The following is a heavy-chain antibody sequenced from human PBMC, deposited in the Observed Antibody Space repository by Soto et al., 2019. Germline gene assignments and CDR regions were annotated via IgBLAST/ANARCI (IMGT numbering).Heavy chain of an antibody. CDR1: EFPFSSYA. CDR3: VKYTVTEDLGES. D-gene: IGHD3-16*01. Sequence: EVQLLESGGDVVRPGGSRSLSCAASEFPFSSYAMGWVGQLPGKGLGWAAGVSRAGTYTFYADSVRGRFSISRDNSRDTVDLYMNALRGDDTAVYFCVKYTVTEDLGESWGQGTLVSVSS. V-gene: IGHV3-23*01. CDR2: VSRAGTYT. J-gene: IGHJ5*02.